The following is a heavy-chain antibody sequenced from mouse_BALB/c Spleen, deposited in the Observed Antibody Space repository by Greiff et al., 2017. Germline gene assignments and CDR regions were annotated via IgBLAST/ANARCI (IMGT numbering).Heavy chain of an antibody. Sequence: EVKLMESGGGLVQPGGSMKLSCVASGFTFSNYWMNWVRQSPEKGLEWVAEIRLKSNNYATHYAESVKGRFTISRDDSKSSVYLQMNNLRAEDTGIYYCTRLRLSGYFDYWGQGTTLTVSS. CDR3: TRLRLSGYFDY. J-gene: IGHJ2*01. D-gene: IGHD1-2*01. V-gene: IGHV6-6*02. CDR2: IRLKSNNYAT. CDR1: GFTFSNYW.